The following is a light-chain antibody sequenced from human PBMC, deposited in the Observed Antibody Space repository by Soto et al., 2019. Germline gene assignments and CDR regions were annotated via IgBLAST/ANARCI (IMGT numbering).Light chain of an antibody. CDR2: GNS. CDR3: QSYDSSLSHNYV. CDR1: SSNIGAGYD. Sequence: QSVLTQPPSVSGAPGQWVTISCTGSSSNIGAGYDVHWYQQLPGTAPKLLIYGNSNRPSGVPDRFSGSKSGTSASLAITGLQAEDEADYYCQSYDSSLSHNYVFGTGTKLTVL. J-gene: IGLJ1*01. V-gene: IGLV1-40*01.